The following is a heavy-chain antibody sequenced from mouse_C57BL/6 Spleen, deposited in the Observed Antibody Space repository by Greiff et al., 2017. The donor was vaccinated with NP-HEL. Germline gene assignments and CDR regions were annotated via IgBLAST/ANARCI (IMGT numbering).Heavy chain of an antibody. Sequence: EVHLVESGPELVKPGASVKISCKASGYSFTGYYMHWVKQSHGNILDWIGYISPYNGDSSYNQKFKGKATLTVDKSSSTAYMELRSLTSEDSAVYYCARSGWLLHDAMDYWGQGTSVTVSS. V-gene: IGHV1-31*01. J-gene: IGHJ4*01. CDR1: GYSFTGYY. CDR2: ISPYNGDS. D-gene: IGHD2-3*01. CDR3: ARSGWLLHDAMDY.